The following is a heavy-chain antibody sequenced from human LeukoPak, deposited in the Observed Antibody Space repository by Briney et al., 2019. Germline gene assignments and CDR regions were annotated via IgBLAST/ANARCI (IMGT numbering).Heavy chain of an antibody. V-gene: IGHV3-23*01. D-gene: IGHD6-13*01. CDR1: GFTFSNYA. Sequence: GGSLRLSCAASGFTFSNYAMSWVRQAPGKGLGWVSTISASGGSTYYADSVKGRFTISRDNSKNTLYLQMNSLRAEDTAVYYCAKTTSSSWYGIFDYWGQGTLVTVSS. J-gene: IGHJ4*02. CDR3: AKTTSSSWYGIFDY. CDR2: ISASGGST.